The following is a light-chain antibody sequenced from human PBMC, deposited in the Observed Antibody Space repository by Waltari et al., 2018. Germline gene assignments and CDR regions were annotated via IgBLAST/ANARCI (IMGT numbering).Light chain of an antibody. CDR2: RNN. Sequence: QSALSQPPSSSGTPGQGVNISCSGGRSNLGSNYVYWFQQPPGTAPKLLIPRNNQRPSGVPDRFSASKSGTSASLAISGLRSEDEADYYCASWDDSLRGRVFGGGTKLTVL. CDR3: ASWDDSLRGRV. V-gene: IGLV1-47*01. J-gene: IGLJ3*02. CDR1: RSNLGSNY.